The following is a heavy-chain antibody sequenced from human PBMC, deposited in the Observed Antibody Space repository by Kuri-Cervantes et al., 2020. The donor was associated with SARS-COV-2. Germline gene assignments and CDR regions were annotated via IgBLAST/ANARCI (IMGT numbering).Heavy chain of an antibody. D-gene: IGHD6-13*01. CDR1: GGSFSGYY. V-gene: IGHV4-34*01. CDR2: INHSGST. J-gene: IGHJ4*02. Sequence: SETLSLTCAVYGGSFSGYYWSWIRQPPGKGLEWIGEINHSGSTNYNPSLKSRVTISVDTSKNQFSLKLSSVTAADTAVYYCASESSVQQLFDYWGQGTPVTVSS. CDR3: ASESSVQQLFDY.